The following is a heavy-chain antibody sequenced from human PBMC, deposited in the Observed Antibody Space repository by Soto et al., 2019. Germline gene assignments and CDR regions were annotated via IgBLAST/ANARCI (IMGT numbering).Heavy chain of an antibody. V-gene: IGHV1-69*13. D-gene: IGHD3-22*01. CDR3: ARKVDDSSGYHYYYFDY. CDR2: IIPIFGTA. Sequence: SVKVSCKASGGTFSSYAISWVRQAPGQGLEWMGGIIPIFGTANYAQKFQGRVTITADESTSTAYMELSSLRSEDTAVYYCARKVDDSSGYHYYYFDYWGQGTLVTVSS. CDR1: GGTFSSYA. J-gene: IGHJ4*02.